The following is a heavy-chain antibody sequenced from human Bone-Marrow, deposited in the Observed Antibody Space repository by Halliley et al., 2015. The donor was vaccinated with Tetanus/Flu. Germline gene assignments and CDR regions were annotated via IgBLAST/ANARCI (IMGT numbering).Heavy chain of an antibody. D-gene: IGHD4-17*01. V-gene: IGHV3-21*06. CDR2: ISSSSSYI. CDR3: ARVDDYGDYYFDY. Sequence: KWVSYISSSSSYIYYANSMKGRFTISRHNGKNLLYLQMNSLRDEDTAVYYCARVDDYGDYYFDYWGQGTLVTVSS. J-gene: IGHJ4*02.